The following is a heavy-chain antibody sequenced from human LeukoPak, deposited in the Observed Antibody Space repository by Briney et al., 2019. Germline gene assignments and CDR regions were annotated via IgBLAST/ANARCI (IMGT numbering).Heavy chain of an antibody. CDR2: IYHSGST. J-gene: IGHJ4*02. D-gene: IGHD3-3*01. Sequence: SETLSLTCAVSGGSISSSNWWSWVRQPPGKGLEWIGEIYHSGSTNYNPSLKSRVTISVDKSKNQFSLKLSSVTAADTAVYYCARGPLRFLKWAPSHFDYWGQGTLVTVSS. CDR3: ARGPLRFLKWAPSHFDY. V-gene: IGHV4-4*02. CDR1: GGSISSSNW.